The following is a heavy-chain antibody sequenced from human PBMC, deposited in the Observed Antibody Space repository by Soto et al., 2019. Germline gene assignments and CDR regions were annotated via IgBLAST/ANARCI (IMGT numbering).Heavy chain of an antibody. CDR3: ARDRAAGTEWYVRYFDY. J-gene: IGHJ4*02. Sequence: GGSLRLSCAASGFTFSSYGMHWVRQAPGKGLEWVAVIWYDGSNKYYADAVKGRFTISRDNSKNTLYLQMNSLRAEDTAVYYCARDRAAGTEWYVRYFDYWGQGTLVTVSS. CDR2: IWYDGSNK. D-gene: IGHD6-13*01. CDR1: GFTFSSYG. V-gene: IGHV3-33*01.